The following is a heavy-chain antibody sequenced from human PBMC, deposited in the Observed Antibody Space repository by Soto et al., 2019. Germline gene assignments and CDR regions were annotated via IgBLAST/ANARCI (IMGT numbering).Heavy chain of an antibody. CDR3: AKINGDYDDY. CDR2: ISYDGSNK. Sequence: VQLVESGGGVVQPGRSLRLSCAASGFTFSSYGMHWVRQAPGKGLEWVAVISYDGSNKYYADSVKGRFTISRDNSKNTLYLQMNSLRAEDTAVYYCAKINGDYDDYWGQGTLVTVSS. CDR1: GFTFSSYG. D-gene: IGHD4-17*01. V-gene: IGHV3-30*18. J-gene: IGHJ4*02.